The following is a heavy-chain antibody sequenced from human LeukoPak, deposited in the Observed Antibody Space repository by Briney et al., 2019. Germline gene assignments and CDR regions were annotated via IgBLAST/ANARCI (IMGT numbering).Heavy chain of an antibody. J-gene: IGHJ6*03. CDR1: GRSLSSYY. D-gene: IGHD3-16*01. Sequence: SETLSLTCPVYGRSLSSYYWSWLRQPAGKGLECLGVIYTTGSTNYNPSLKSRVTVSRDTYKNQFSPKLTSVTAADTAVYYCARGGHFFDVWGKGTTVTVSS. V-gene: IGHV4-4*07. CDR2: IYTTGST. CDR3: ARGGHFFDV.